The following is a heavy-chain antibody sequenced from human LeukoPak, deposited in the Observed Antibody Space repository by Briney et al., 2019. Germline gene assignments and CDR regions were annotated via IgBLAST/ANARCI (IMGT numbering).Heavy chain of an antibody. CDR2: IRYDGSNK. D-gene: IGHD4-17*01. CDR1: GFTFSSYG. J-gene: IGHJ5*02. Sequence: PGGSLRLSCAASGFTFSSYGMHWVRQAPGKGLEWVAFIRYDGSNKYYADSVKGRFTISRDNSKNSLYLQMNSLRAEDTAVYYCATDDYGDYPNWFDPWGQGTLVTVSS. V-gene: IGHV3-30*02. CDR3: ATDDYGDYPNWFDP.